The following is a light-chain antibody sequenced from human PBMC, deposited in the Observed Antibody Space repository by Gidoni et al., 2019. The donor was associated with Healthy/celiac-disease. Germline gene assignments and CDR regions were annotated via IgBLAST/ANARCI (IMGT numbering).Light chain of an antibody. CDR3: QPSYSTPLT. J-gene: IGKJ4*01. Sequence: DIQMTQSPSSLSASVGDRVTITCRASQGISSYLNWYQQKPGKAPKLLIYAASSLQSGVPSRFSGSGSGTDFTLTISSLQPEDVATYYCQPSYSTPLTFGGGTKVEIK. CDR1: QGISSY. CDR2: AAS. V-gene: IGKV1-39*01.